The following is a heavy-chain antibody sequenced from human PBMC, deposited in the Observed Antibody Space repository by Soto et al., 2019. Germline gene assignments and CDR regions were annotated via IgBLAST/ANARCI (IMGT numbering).Heavy chain of an antibody. J-gene: IGHJ4*02. CDR3: ARVSEATVDY. V-gene: IGHV4-30-2*01. CDR1: GGSIGSGRAS. D-gene: IGHD3-10*01. CDR2: IYHSGST. Sequence: PSETLSLTSAVSGGSIGSGRASLSWIRQPPGKGLEWIGYIYHSGSTYYNPSLKSRVTISVDRSKNQFSLKLSSVTAADTAVYYCARVSEATVDYWGQGTLVTGSS.